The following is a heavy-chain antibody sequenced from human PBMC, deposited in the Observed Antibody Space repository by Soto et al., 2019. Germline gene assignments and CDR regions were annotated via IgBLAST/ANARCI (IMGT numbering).Heavy chain of an antibody. Sequence: QVQLQQWGAGLLKPSETLSLTCAVYGGSFSGYYWSWIRQPPGKGLEWIGEINHSGSTNYNPSLKSRVTISVDTSKNQFSLKLSSVTAADTAVYYCVRPGRRWLVPPSAPFDYWGQGTLVTVSS. CDR1: GGSFSGYY. CDR3: VRPGRRWLVPPSAPFDY. V-gene: IGHV4-34*01. J-gene: IGHJ4*02. CDR2: INHSGST. D-gene: IGHD6-19*01.